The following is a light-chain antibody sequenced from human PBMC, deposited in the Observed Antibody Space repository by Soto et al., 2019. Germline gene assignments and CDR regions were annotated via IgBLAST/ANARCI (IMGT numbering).Light chain of an antibody. CDR3: QQHNAWPLT. CDR1: QTLRNK. CDR2: GGF. V-gene: IGKV3-15*01. Sequence: IVLTQSPGTLSVSPGERVILSCRASQTLRNKLAWYQQKPGQAPRLLIYGGFTRATGIPARFSRSESGTEFTLTINSLQSEDFAIYYCQQHNAWPLTFGPGTKLDLK. J-gene: IGKJ3*01.